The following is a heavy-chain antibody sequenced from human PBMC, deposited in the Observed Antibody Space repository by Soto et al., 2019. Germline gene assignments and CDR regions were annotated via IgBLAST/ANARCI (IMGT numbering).Heavy chain of an antibody. V-gene: IGHV3-23*01. CDR3: ANDTPGTTSFDY. J-gene: IGHJ4*02. Sequence: GGSLRLSCAASGLAISSNAMYWVRQAPGKGLEGVSAISDRGDTTHYADSVKGRFTISRDTSKNTLYLQLNALRADDTAVYYCANDTPGTTSFDYCGQGSLVTVS. CDR2: ISDRGDTT. D-gene: IGHD1-1*01. CDR1: GLAISSNA.